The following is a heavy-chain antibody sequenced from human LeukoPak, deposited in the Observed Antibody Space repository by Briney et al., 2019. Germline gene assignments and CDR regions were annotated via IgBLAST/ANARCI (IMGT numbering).Heavy chain of an antibody. D-gene: IGHD1-14*01. V-gene: IGHV1-8*01. Sequence: GASVKVSCKASGYTFTSYDINWVRQATGQGLEWMGWMNPNSGNTGYAQKLQGRVTMTTDTSTSTAYMELTSLRSDDTAVYYCARDIKRSRARWENLGFDPWGQGTLVTVSS. J-gene: IGHJ5*02. CDR2: MNPNSGNT. CDR1: GYTFTSYD. CDR3: ARDIKRSRARWENLGFDP.